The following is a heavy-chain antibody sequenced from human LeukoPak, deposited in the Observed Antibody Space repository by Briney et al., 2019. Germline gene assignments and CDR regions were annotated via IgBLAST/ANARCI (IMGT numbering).Heavy chain of an antibody. J-gene: IGHJ4*02. Sequence: ASVKVSCKASAYTFTDYYMHLVRQAPGQGLEWMGWINPNSGGTNYAQKFQGRVTMTRDTSISTAYMELSRLRSDDTAVYYCAREVAAGSFDYWGQGTLVTVSS. D-gene: IGHD6-13*01. CDR3: AREVAAGSFDY. CDR2: INPNSGGT. CDR1: AYTFTDYY. V-gene: IGHV1-2*02.